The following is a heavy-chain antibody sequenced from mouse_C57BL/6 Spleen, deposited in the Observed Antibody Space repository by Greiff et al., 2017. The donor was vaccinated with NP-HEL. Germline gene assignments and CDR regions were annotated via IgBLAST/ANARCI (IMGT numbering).Heavy chain of an antibody. J-gene: IGHJ4*01. Sequence: VHVKQSGPELVKPGASVKISCKASGYSFTGYYMNWVKQSPEKSLEWIGEINPSTGGTTYNQKFKAKATLTVDKSSSTAYMQLKSLTSEDSAVYYCARSLLEENAMDYWGQGTSVTVSS. CDR1: GYSFTGYY. CDR2: INPSTGGT. D-gene: IGHD2-14*01. CDR3: ARSLLEENAMDY. V-gene: IGHV1-42*01.